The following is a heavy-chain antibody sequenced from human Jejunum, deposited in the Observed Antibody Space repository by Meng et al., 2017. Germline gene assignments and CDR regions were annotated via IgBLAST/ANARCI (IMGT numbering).Heavy chain of an antibody. J-gene: IGHJ1*01. CDR1: GYRFTSNW. V-gene: IGHV5-51*01. Sequence: GESLKISCKASGYRFTSNWIGWVRQMPGKGLEWMGIIYPSDSDTRYSPSFQGQVTISADKSISTAYLQWSSLKASDTAMYYCARTSQNYYDSSGSNVPQYFQHWGQGTLVTVSS. D-gene: IGHD3-22*01. CDR2: IYPSDSDT. CDR3: ARTSQNYYDSSGSNVPQYFQH.